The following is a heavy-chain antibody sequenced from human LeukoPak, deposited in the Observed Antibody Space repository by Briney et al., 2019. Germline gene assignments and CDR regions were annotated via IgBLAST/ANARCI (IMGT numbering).Heavy chain of an antibody. D-gene: IGHD4-17*01. Sequence: GGSLRLSCAASGFTFSSYAMSWVRQAPGKGLEWVSTISGSGGCTYYADSMKGRFTISRDNSKNTLYLQMNSLRAEDTAVYYCAKDGYGDCFPYWYFDLSGRGTLVTVSS. CDR3: AKDGYGDCFPYWYFDL. CDR1: GFTFSSYA. J-gene: IGHJ2*01. CDR2: ISGSGGCT. V-gene: IGHV3-23*01.